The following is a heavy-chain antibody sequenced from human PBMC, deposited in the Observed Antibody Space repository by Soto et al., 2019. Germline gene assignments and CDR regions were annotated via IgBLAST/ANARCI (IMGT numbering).Heavy chain of an antibody. J-gene: IGHJ3*02. V-gene: IGHV4-59*01. D-gene: IGHD6-19*01. Sequence: WEPPSLTCTVSGGKISSYYWSWIRQPPGKGLEWIGYIYYSGSTNYNPSLKSRVTISVDTSKNQFSLKLSSVTAADTAVYYCATGGIAVAGTGAFDIWGQGTMVTV. CDR1: GGKISSYY. CDR3: ATGGIAVAGTGAFDI. CDR2: IYYSGST.